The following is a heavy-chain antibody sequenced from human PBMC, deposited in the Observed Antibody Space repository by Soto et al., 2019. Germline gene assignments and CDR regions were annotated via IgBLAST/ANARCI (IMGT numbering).Heavy chain of an antibody. CDR2: MNPNSGNT. CDR3: AGGGVRGMGV. V-gene: IGHV1-8*01. Sequence: QVQLVQSGAEVKKPGASVKVSCKASGYTFTSYDINWVRQATGQGLEWMGWMNPNSGNTGYAQKFQGRIPMTSNTPIRTAYPDLTSLGSGDTAGLNCAGGGVRGMGVWCQGTTVSVSS. J-gene: IGHJ6*02. D-gene: IGHD3-16*01. CDR1: GYTFTSYD.